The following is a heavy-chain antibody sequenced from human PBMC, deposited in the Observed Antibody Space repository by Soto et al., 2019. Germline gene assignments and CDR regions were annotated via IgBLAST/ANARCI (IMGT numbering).Heavy chain of an antibody. J-gene: IGHJ3*01. D-gene: IGHD1-1*01. V-gene: IGHV3-53*01. CDR1: GLTISGKKY. CDR3: ATWHEREHAYDV. CDR2: LDDVDGS. Sequence: DVQLVESGGGLIQPGESLRLSCAAFGLTISGKKYVAWVRQAPGTGLEWVAGLDDVDGSFYADSVRGRFTTSSDSSKTTVYLQMNDLRPDDAAVYYCATWHEREHAYDVWGQGTTVTVSS.